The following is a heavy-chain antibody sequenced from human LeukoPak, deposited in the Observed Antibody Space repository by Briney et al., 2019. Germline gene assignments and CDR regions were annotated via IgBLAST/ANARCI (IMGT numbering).Heavy chain of an antibody. V-gene: IGHV3-20*01. J-gene: IGHJ6*03. CDR2: INWNGGST. D-gene: IGHD3-3*01. Sequence: GGSLRLSCAASGFTFDDYGMSWVRQAPGKGLEWVSGINWNGGSTGYADSVKGRFTISRDNAKNSLYLQMNSLRAEDTALYHCARVPSNYDFWSGYPPYYYYMDVWGKGTTVTVSS. CDR1: GFTFDDYG. CDR3: ARVPSNYDFWSGYPPYYYYMDV.